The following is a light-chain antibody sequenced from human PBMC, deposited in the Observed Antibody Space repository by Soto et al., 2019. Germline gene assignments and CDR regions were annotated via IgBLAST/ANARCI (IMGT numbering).Light chain of an antibody. CDR1: QSLSSSY. CDR2: GAS. CDR3: QQYGISASYN. V-gene: IGKV3-20*01. J-gene: IGKJ2*01. Sequence: EIVLTQSPGTLSLSPGEGATLSCRASQSLSSSYVAWYQQKLRQPPRLLIYGASNRATGIPDRFSGSWSGTEFTLTISRLEPEASEVYYCQQYGISASYNFAQGTKVDIK.